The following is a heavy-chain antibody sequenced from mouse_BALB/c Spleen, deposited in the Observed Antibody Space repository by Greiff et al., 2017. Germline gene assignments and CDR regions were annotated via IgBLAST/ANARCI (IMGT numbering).Heavy chain of an antibody. V-gene: IGHV5-6*03. CDR3: ARRGITTARFDY. J-gene: IGHJ2*01. CDR2: ISSGGSYT. D-gene: IGHD1-2*01. Sequence: EVMLVESGGGLVQPGGSRKLSCAASGFTFSSYGMSWVRQTPDKRLEWVATISSGGSYTYYPDSVKGRFTISRDNAKNTLYLQMSSLKSEDTAMYYCARRGITTARFDYWGQGTTLTVSS. CDR1: GFTFSSYG.